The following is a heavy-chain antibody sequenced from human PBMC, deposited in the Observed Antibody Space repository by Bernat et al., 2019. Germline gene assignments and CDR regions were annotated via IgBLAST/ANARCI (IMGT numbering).Heavy chain of an antibody. Sequence: EVQLVESGGGLVQPGRSLRLSCTASGFTFGDYAMSWVRQAPGKGLEWLSYISSSGSTIYYAASVKGRFTISRDNAKNSLYLQINSLRAEDTAVYYCASEDRGTSYWGQGTLVTVSS. D-gene: IGHD3-16*01. CDR1: GFTFGDYA. J-gene: IGHJ4*02. V-gene: IGHV3-48*01. CDR2: ISSSGSTI. CDR3: ASEDRGTSY.